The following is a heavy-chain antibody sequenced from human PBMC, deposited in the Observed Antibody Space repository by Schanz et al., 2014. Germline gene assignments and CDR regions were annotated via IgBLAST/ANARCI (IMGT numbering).Heavy chain of an antibody. CDR1: GFTFENYA. CDR2: INWSDGGST. Sequence: EVQLVESGGGVVRPGGSLRLSCAASGFTFENYALTWVRQVPGKGLEWVSRINWSDGGSTGYADSVRGRFTISRDNAKNSLYLEMNTLRAEDTAIYYCAKDAPYPFDLWGRGTLITVSS. J-gene: IGHJ2*01. V-gene: IGHV3-20*04. CDR3: AKDAPYPFDL.